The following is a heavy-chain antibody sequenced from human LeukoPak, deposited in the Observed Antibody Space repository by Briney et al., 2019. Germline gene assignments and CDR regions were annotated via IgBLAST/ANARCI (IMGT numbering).Heavy chain of an antibody. CDR1: GGSISSYY. D-gene: IGHD3-9*01. Sequence: SETLSLTCTVSGGSISSYYWSWIRQPPGKGLEWIGYIYYSGSTNYNPSLKSRVTISVDTSKNQFSLKLSSVTAADTAVYYCARGYFDWSATQYYYYYYMDVWGKGTTVTISS. CDR2: IYYSGST. CDR3: ARGYFDWSATQYYYYYYMDV. V-gene: IGHV4-59*01. J-gene: IGHJ6*03.